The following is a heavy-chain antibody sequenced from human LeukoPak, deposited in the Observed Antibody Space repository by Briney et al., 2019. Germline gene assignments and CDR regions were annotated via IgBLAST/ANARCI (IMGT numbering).Heavy chain of an antibody. D-gene: IGHD3-22*01. Sequence: GGSLRLSCAASGFTFSSYWMHWVRQAPGKGLVWVSRIKSDGSTRYADSVKGRFTISRDNAKNTVSLQMTSLRAEDTGVYYCARAPSEIGGYYPEYFRHWGQGTLVIVS. J-gene: IGHJ1*01. CDR2: IKSDGST. V-gene: IGHV3-74*01. CDR3: ARAPSEIGGYYPEYFRH. CDR1: GFTFSSYW.